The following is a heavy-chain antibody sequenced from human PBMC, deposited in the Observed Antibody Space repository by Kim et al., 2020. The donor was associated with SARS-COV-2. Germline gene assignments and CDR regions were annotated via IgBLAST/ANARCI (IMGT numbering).Heavy chain of an antibody. CDR2: PTLVVA. V-gene: IGHV1-69*04. Sequence: PTLVVANYALKFQGRVTITADKSTTTAYMELTNLRSDDTAMYFCSREGFDYWGQGTLVTVSS. CDR3: SREGFDY. J-gene: IGHJ4*02.